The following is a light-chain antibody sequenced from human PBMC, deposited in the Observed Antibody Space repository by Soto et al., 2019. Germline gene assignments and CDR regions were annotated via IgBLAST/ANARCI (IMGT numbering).Light chain of an antibody. CDR1: NSNIGAGYD. Sequence: QSVLTQPPSVSGAPGQRVTISCTGYNSNIGAGYDVHWYQQLPGTAPKLLIYGNSNRPSGVPDRFSASKSGTSASLAITGLQAEDEPDYYCQSYASSLSARVFGGGTTLTVL. CDR2: GNS. J-gene: IGLJ3*02. V-gene: IGLV1-40*01. CDR3: QSYASSLSARV.